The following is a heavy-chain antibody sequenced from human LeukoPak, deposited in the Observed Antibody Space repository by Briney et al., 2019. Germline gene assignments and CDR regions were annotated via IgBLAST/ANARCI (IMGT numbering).Heavy chain of an antibody. CDR2: IIPIFGTA. V-gene: IGHV1-69*05. Sequence: SVKVSCKASGGTISSYAISWVRQAPGQGLEWMGRIIPIFGTANYAQKFQGRVTITTDESTSTAYMELSSLRSEDTAVYYCAGESGSYYFDYWGQGTLVTVSS. D-gene: IGHD3-3*01. CDR3: AGESGSYYFDY. CDR1: GGTISSYA. J-gene: IGHJ4*02.